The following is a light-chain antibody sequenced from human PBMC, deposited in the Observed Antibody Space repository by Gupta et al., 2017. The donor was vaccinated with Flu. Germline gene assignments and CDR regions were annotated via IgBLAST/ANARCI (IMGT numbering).Light chain of an antibody. J-gene: IGKJ1*01. CDR2: KTS. Sequence: PSILSAYVGDRVTITCRASQSVKDWLVWYQQNPGPAPKLLIYKTSSIESGVASWFSGSGSGTEFSLPISGQQPDDFATYFCHQNDICPWTFGQGTQVEIK. V-gene: IGKV1-5*03. CDR3: HQNDICPWT. CDR1: QSVKDW.